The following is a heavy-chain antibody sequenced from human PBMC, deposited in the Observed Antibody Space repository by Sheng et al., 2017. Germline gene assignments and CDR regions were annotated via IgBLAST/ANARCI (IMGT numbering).Heavy chain of an antibody. Sequence: QVQLQESGPGLVKPSGTLSLTCAVSGDSIINNNWWSWARQSPGEGLEWIGEIFHIGSTNYNPSLKSRVTISVDKSKNHFSLRMTSVTAADTAVYYCARVSDSGTYLGYWGQGTLVIVSS. J-gene: IGHJ4*02. D-gene: IGHD3-10*01. V-gene: IGHV4-4*02. CDR3: ARVSDSGTYLGY. CDR1: GDSIINNNW. CDR2: IFHIGST.